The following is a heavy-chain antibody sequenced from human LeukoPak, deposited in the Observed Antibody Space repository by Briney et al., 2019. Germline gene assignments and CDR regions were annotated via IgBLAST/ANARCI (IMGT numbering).Heavy chain of an antibody. CDR3: ARAYWYYDFWSGYYSNYMDV. D-gene: IGHD3-3*01. CDR2: ISYDGSNK. V-gene: IGHV3-30*01. CDR1: GFTFSSYA. Sequence: PGRSLRLSCAASGFTFSSYAMHWVRQAPGKGLEWVAVISYDGSNKYYADSVEGRFTISRDNSKNTLYLQMNSLRAEDTAVYYCARAYWYYDFWSGYYSNYMDVWGKGTTVTVSS. J-gene: IGHJ6*03.